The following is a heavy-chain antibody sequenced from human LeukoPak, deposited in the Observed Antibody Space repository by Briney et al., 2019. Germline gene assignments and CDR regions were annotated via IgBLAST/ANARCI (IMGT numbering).Heavy chain of an antibody. J-gene: IGHJ3*02. D-gene: IGHD3-10*01. Sequence: ASVKVSCKASGYTFTGYHMHWVRQAPGQGLEWMGWINPNSGDTNYAQKFQGRVTMTRDTSISTAYMELSRLRSDDTAVYYCARVGVSSYYGSGVRTAFDIWGQGTMVTVSS. CDR1: GYTFTGYH. CDR3: ARVGVSSYYGSGVRTAFDI. V-gene: IGHV1-2*02. CDR2: INPNSGDT.